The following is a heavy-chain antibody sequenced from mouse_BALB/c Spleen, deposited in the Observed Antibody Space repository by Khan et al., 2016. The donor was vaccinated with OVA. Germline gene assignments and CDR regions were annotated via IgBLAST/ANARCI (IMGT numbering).Heavy chain of an antibody. CDR3: ARLLINFDY. Sequence: QVQLQQSGAELVNPGASVNLSCKASGYTLTSYWMHWVKQRPGQGLEWIGEIYPSNGRTNYNEKFKSKATLTVDKSSSTAYMQLSSPTSEDSAVYCCARLLINFDYWGQGTTLTVSS. CDR1: GYTLTSYW. V-gene: IGHV1S81*02. D-gene: IGHD2-1*01. CDR2: IYPSNGRT. J-gene: IGHJ2*01.